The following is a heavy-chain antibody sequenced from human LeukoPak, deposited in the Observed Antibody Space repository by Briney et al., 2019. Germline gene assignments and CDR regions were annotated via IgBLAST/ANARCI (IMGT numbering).Heavy chain of an antibody. CDR3: ARDPIAVAGTFGY. V-gene: IGHV1-69*04. J-gene: IGHJ4*02. Sequence: SVKVSCKASGGTFSSYAIIWVRQAPGQGLEWMGRIIPILGIANYAQKFQGRVTITADKSTSTAYMELSSLRSEDTAVYYCARDPIAVAGTFGYWGQGTLVTVSS. CDR2: IIPILGIA. CDR1: GGTFSSYA. D-gene: IGHD6-19*01.